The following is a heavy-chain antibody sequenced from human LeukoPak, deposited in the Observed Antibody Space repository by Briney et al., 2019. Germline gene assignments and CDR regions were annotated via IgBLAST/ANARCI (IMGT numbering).Heavy chain of an antibody. CDR3: ARSTFLGIAAAGGYFDY. D-gene: IGHD6-13*01. CDR1: AGSTRGYY. V-gene: IGHV4-59*01. CDR2: IYYSGST. J-gene: IGHJ4*02. Sequence: SETLSLTCIASAGSTRGYYWSWIRQPPGKGLEWIGYIYYSGSTNYNPSLKSRVTISVDTSKNQFSLKLSSVTAADTAVYYCARSTFLGIAAAGGYFDYWGQGTLVTVSS.